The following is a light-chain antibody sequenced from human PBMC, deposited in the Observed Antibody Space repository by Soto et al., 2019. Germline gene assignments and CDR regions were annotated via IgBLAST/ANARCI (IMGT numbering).Light chain of an antibody. Sequence: QSALTQPASVSGSPGQSITISCTGTSSDVGGYKYVSWYQQHPGKAPKLMIYNVSHRPSGVSNRFSGSKSGNTASLTISGLQAEDEADYYCSSYTSSSTLYVFGSGTKVTVL. V-gene: IGLV2-14*01. CDR1: SSDVGGYKY. CDR2: NVS. CDR3: SSYTSSSTLYV. J-gene: IGLJ1*01.